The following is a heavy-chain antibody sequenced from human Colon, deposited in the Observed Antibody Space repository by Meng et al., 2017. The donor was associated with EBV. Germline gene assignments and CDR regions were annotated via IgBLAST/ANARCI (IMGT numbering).Heavy chain of an antibody. Sequence: QLQLQSSGPGLVKPSETLSLTCTVSCAYWSWIRQPPGEGLEWIGYIYSSGSTYYNPSLKSRITISIDTSKNQFSLNLSSVTAADTAVYYCVRGGRDGFFYVWGQGTTVTVSS. V-gene: IGHV4-30-4*01. CDR1: CAY. D-gene: IGHD5-24*01. CDR3: VRGGRDGFFYV. J-gene: IGHJ6*02. CDR2: IYSSGST.